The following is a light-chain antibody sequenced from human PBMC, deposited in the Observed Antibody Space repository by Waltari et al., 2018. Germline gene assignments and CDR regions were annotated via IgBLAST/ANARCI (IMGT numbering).Light chain of an antibody. J-gene: IGKJ5*01. Sequence: DIQMTQSPSSLSASVGDRVTITCRASQTINKFLNWYQHKPGKAPKLLFYGASSLYSGVPSRFSGSGSGTDFSLTINGLQPEDSATYYCQQSYSPPQNTFGQGTQVEI. CDR3: QQSYSPPQNT. V-gene: IGKV1-39*01. CDR2: GAS. CDR1: QTINKF.